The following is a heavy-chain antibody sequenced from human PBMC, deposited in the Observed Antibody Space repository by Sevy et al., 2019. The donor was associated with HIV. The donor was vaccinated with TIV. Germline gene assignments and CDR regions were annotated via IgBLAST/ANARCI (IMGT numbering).Heavy chain of an antibody. CDR2: ISSSSSTI. Sequence: GGSLRLSCAASGFTFSSYSMNWVRQAPGKGLEWVSYISSSSSTIYYADSVKGRFTISRDNAKNSLYLQMNSLRDEDTAVYYCARRDLRKSYSSGWTFGYWGQGTLVTVSS. V-gene: IGHV3-48*02. J-gene: IGHJ4*02. CDR3: ARRDLRKSYSSGWTFGY. CDR1: GFTFSSYS. D-gene: IGHD6-19*01.